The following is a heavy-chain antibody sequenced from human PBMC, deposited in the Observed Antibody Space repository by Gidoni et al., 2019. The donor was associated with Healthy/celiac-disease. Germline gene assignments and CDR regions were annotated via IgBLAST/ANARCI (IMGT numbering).Heavy chain of an antibody. D-gene: IGHD5-18*01. J-gene: IGHJ4*02. V-gene: IGHV3-21*01. CDR3: ARVGGYSYGSPYYFDY. CDR1: GFTFSRYC. CDR2: ISSSSSYI. Sequence: EVQLVESGGGLVKPGRSLRLPCAASGFTFSRYCMNCVRQAPGKGVEWVSSISSSSSYIYYADSVKGRFTISRDNAKNSLYLQMNSLRAEDTAVYYCARVGGYSYGSPYYFDYWGQGTLVTVSS.